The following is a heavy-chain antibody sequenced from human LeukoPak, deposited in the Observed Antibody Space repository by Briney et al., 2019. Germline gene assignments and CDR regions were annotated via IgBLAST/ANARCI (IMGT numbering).Heavy chain of an antibody. CDR3: AKDGPQLDY. Sequence: GRSLRLSCAASGFTISSYGMHWVRQAPGKGLEWVAVISYDGSNKYYADSVKGRFTISRDNSKNTLYLQMNSLRAEDTAVYYCAKDGPQLDYWGQGTLVTVSS. CDR1: GFTISSYG. J-gene: IGHJ4*02. V-gene: IGHV3-30*18. CDR2: ISYDGSNK.